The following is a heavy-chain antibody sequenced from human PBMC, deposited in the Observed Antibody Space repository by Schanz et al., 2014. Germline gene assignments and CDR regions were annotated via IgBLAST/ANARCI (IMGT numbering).Heavy chain of an antibody. CDR3: ARIGGSVFDY. CDR2: ISAFDDKT. J-gene: IGHJ4*02. V-gene: IGHV1-18*01. CDR1: GYSFTTYG. D-gene: IGHD3-10*01. Sequence: QVQLVQSGAEVKKPGASVKVSCKASGYSFTTYGLNWVRQAPGQGPEWMGWISAFDDKTDYAQNCQGRLIMTTDTSTTTVYMELRGLRSDDTAVYYCARIGGSVFDYWAQGTLVTVSS.